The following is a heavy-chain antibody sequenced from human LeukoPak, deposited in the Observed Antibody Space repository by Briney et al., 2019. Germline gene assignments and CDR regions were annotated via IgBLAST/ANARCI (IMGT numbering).Heavy chain of an antibody. CDR1: GGSLSSSSYY. J-gene: IGHJ4*02. CDR2: IYYSGST. V-gene: IGHV4-39*01. D-gene: IGHD2-2*02. CDR3: ARHGCSSTSCYSSFDY. Sequence: SETLSLTCTVSGGSLSSSSYYWGWIRQPPGKGLEWIGSIYYSGSTYYNPSLKSRVTISVDTSKNQFSLKLSSVTAADTAVYYCARHGCSSTSCYSSFDYWGQGTLVTVSS.